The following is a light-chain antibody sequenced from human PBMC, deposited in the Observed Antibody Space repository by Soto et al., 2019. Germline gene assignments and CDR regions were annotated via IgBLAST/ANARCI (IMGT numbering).Light chain of an antibody. V-gene: IGKV3-20*01. CDR3: HQYGSSPYT. Sequence: EIVLTQSPGTLSLSPGERATLSCRASQSVSSSYLAWYQQKPGQAPRLLIYGASSRATCIPDRFSGSGSGTDFTLTISRLEPEDLAVDYCHQYGSSPYTFGQGTQLEIK. CDR2: GAS. J-gene: IGKJ2*01. CDR1: QSVSSSY.